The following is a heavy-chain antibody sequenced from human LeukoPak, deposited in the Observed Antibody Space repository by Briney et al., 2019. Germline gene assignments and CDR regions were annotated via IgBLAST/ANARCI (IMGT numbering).Heavy chain of an antibody. J-gene: IGHJ2*01. Sequence: KTSETLSLTCTVSGGSISSYYWCWIRQPPGKGLEWIGYIYYSGSTNYNPSLKSRVTISVDTSKNQFSLKLSSVTAADTAVYYCARHSAGYYDSSGHWYFDLWGRGTLVTVSS. CDR3: ARHSAGYYDSSGHWYFDL. D-gene: IGHD3-22*01. CDR2: IYYSGST. CDR1: GGSISSYY. V-gene: IGHV4-59*08.